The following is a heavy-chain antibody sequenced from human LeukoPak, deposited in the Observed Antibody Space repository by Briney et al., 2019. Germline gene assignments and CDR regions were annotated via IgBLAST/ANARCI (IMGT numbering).Heavy chain of an antibody. CDR1: GFTFSSYA. V-gene: IGHV3-23*01. CDR3: AKGVDGFYSYGYGFDY. D-gene: IGHD5-18*01. Sequence: GGSLRLSCAASGFTFSSYAMSWVRQAPGKGLEWVSAISGSGGSTYYADSVTGRFTISRDNSKNTLYLQMNSLRAEDTAVYYCAKGVDGFYSYGYGFDYWGQGTLVTVSS. J-gene: IGHJ4*02. CDR2: ISGSGGST.